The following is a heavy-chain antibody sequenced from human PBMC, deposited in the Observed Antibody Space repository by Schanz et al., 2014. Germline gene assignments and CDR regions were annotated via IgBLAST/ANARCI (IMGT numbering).Heavy chain of an antibody. D-gene: IGHD5-12*01. CDR1: GYTFTSYD. V-gene: IGHV1-69*09. Sequence: VQLVQSGAEVKRPGASVRVSCKASGYTFTSYDFNWLRQAPGQGLEWMGRIIPIHGIVNYAQRIQDRVRMTADKSTSTGYMELNSLRSDDTAVYYCARGGGPEDVFDIWGQGTMLTVSS. CDR2: IIPIHGIV. J-gene: IGHJ3*02. CDR3: ARGGGPEDVFDI.